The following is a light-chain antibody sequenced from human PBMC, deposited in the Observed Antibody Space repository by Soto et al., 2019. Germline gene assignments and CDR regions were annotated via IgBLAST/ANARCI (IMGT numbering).Light chain of an antibody. CDR3: QQFSSYPLT. CDR2: AAS. V-gene: IGKV3-20*01. J-gene: IGKJ4*01. Sequence: EFVLTQSPVTLSLSPGERATLSCRASHSVNGDYLAWYQQKPGQAPRLLIYAASSRAAGIPDRFSGGGSGTDFTLTISRLEPEDFAVYYCQQFSSYPLTFGGGTKVDIK. CDR1: HSVNGDY.